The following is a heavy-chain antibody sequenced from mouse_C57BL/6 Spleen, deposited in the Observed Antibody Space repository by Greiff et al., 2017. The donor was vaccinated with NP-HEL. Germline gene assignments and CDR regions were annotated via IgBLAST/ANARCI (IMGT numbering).Heavy chain of an antibody. CDR1: GYTFTSYW. D-gene: IGHD2-9*01. V-gene: IGHV1-69*01. Sequence: VQLQQPGAELVMPGASVKLSCKASGYTFTSYWMHWVKQRPGQGLEWIGEIDPSDSYTNYNQKFKGKSTLTVDKSSSTAYMQLSILTSEDSAVYYCAAYYGYLFAYWGQGTLVTVSA. CDR2: IDPSDSYT. CDR3: AAYYGYLFAY. J-gene: IGHJ3*01.